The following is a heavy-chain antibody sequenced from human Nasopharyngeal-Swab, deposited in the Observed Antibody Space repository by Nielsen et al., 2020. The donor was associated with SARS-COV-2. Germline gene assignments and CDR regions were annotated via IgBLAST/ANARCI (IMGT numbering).Heavy chain of an antibody. CDR1: GGSFSGYY. CDR3: AREGVVTAIPHDS. Sequence: SETLSLTCAVYGGSFSGYYWSWIRQRPGKGLEWIGEINHSGSTNYNPSLKSRVTISVDTSKNQFSLKLTSVTAADTAVYYCAREGVVTAIPHDSWGQGTLVTVSS. CDR2: INHSGST. J-gene: IGHJ4*02. D-gene: IGHD2-21*02. V-gene: IGHV4-34*01.